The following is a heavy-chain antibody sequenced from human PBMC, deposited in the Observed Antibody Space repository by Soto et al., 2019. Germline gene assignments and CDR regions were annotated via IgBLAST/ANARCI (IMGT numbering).Heavy chain of an antibody. J-gene: IGHJ5*02. Sequence: EVQLVESGGGLVKPGGSLRLSCAASGFTFSSYSMNWVRQAPGKGLEWVSSISSSSSYIYYADSVKGRFTISRDNAKNSLYLQRNSLRAEDTAVYYCAREAYDCSSTSCYPNWFDPWGQGTLVTVSS. CDR3: AREAYDCSSTSCYPNWFDP. CDR2: ISSSSSYI. CDR1: GFTFSSYS. V-gene: IGHV3-21*01. D-gene: IGHD2-2*01.